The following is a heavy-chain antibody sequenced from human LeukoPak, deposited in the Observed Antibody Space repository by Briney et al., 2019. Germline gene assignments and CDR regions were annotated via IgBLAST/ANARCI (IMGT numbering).Heavy chain of an antibody. D-gene: IGHD3-10*01. CDR1: SGSISSGSISTYY. CDR2: IYASGST. J-gene: IGHJ4*02. Sequence: SETLSLTXTVSSGSISSGSISTYYWSWIRQPAGQGLEWIGRIYASGSTNYNPSLKSRVSMSVDTSKNQFSLKLSSVTAADTAVYYCARAYGSGSYGFDYWGQGTLVTVSS. V-gene: IGHV4-61*02. CDR3: ARAYGSGSYGFDY.